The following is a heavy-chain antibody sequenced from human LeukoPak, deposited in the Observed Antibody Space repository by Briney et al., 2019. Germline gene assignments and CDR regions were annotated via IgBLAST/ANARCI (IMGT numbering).Heavy chain of an antibody. CDR1: GGSISSHY. CDR2: IYSSGST. V-gene: IGHV4-4*07. Sequence: PSETLSLTCNVSGGSISSHYWSWIRQPAGKGLEWIGHIYSSGSTIYNPSLKSRVTISVDKSKNQFSLKLGSVTAADTAVYYCARDDTTVTTLSNYYYMDVWGKGTTVTVSS. J-gene: IGHJ6*03. CDR3: ARDDTTVTTLSNYYYMDV. D-gene: IGHD4-17*01.